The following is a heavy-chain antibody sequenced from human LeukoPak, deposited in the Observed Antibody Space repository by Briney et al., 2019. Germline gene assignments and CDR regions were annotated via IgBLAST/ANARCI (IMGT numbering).Heavy chain of an antibody. J-gene: IGHJ4*02. V-gene: IGHV3-33*01. CDR3: ARSGGPYYDILTGYHIGGLLDY. Sequence: GGSLRLSCAASGFTFSNYGIHWVRQAPGKGLEWVALIWYDGSNKFYADSVKGRFTISRDNSKNTLYLQMNSLRAEDTAVYYCARSGGPYYDILTGYHIGGLLDYWGQGTLVTVSS. CDR1: GFTFSNYG. CDR2: IWYDGSNK. D-gene: IGHD3-9*01.